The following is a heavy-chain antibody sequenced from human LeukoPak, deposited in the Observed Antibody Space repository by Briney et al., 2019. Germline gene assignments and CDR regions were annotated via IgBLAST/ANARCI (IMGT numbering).Heavy chain of an antibody. CDR2: ISRSGRDI. D-gene: IGHD6-19*01. CDR1: GFTFGTYA. V-gene: IGHV3-21*01. J-gene: IGHJ3*02. Sequence: KPGGSLRLSCAASGFTFGTYAMNWVRQAPGKGLEWVSSISRSGRDIYYADSVRGRFTISRDNARDSLYLQMNSLRAEDTAVYYCAKELRLEGAFDIWGQGTMVTVSS. CDR3: AKELRLEGAFDI.